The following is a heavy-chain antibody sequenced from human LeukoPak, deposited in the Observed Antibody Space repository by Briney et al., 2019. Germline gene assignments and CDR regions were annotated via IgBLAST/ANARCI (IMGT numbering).Heavy chain of an antibody. CDR1: GYTFTGYY. CDR3: ARDPGDYGGNRFDY. Sequence: ASVKVSCTASGYTFTGYYLHWVRQAPRQGLEWMGWINPNSGGTNYARKFQGRVTMTRDTSISTAYMELSRLRSDDTAVYYCARDPGDYGGNRFDYWGQGTLVTISS. CDR2: INPNSGGT. V-gene: IGHV1-2*02. D-gene: IGHD4-23*01. J-gene: IGHJ4*02.